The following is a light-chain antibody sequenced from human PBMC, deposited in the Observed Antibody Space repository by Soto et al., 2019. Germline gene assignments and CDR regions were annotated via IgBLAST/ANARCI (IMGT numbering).Light chain of an antibody. V-gene: IGKV3-20*01. Sequence: EIVLTQSPATLSLSPGERGTLSFRASQSVSTSLAWYQQKPGLAPRLLIYGASSRATGIPDRFSGSGSGTDFTLTIRRLEPEDFAVYYCQQYGSSYPWTFGQGTKVDIK. CDR1: QSVSTS. J-gene: IGKJ1*01. CDR2: GAS. CDR3: QQYGSSYPWT.